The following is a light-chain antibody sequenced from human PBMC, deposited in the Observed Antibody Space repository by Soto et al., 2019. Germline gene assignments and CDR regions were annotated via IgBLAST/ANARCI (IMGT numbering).Light chain of an antibody. Sequence: QTVVTQEPSLTVSPGGTVTLTCASSAGTVTSAYYTNWLQQKPGQAPRALIYSTSEKHSWTPARFSGSLLGGKAALTLSAAQPEEEDDYYCLLYYGGAQVLFGGGTKLTVL. V-gene: IGLV7-43*01. J-gene: IGLJ2*01. CDR3: LLYYGGAQVL. CDR2: STS. CDR1: AGTVTSAYY.